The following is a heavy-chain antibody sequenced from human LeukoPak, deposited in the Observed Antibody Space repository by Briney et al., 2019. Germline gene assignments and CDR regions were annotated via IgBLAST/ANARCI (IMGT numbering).Heavy chain of an antibody. J-gene: IGHJ6*03. V-gene: IGHV4-34*01. Sequence: GSLRLSCTASGFTFGDYAMSWIRQPPGKGLEWIGEINHSGSTNYNPSLKSRVTISVDTSKNQFSLKLSSVTAADTAVYYCARRRDRRLYSSSSGYYMDVWGKGTTVTVSS. D-gene: IGHD6-6*01. CDR3: ARRRDRRLYSSSSGYYMDV. CDR2: INHSGST. CDR1: GFTFGDYA.